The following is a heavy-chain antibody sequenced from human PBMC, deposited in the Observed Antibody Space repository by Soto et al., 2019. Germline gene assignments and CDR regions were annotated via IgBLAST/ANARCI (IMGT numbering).Heavy chain of an antibody. J-gene: IGHJ3*01. D-gene: IGHD3-22*01. V-gene: IGHV3-48*01. CDR1: GFTFSYVW. CDR3: AKVGFYYYDSRTQGAFDF. CDR2: ISSSSSTI. Sequence: GGSLRLSCAASGFTFSYVWMNWVRQAPGKGLEWVSYISSSSSTIFYPDSVKGRFTVSRDNAKNSLYLQMNSLRAEDTAVYYCAKVGFYYYDSRTQGAFDFWGQGSMVTVSS.